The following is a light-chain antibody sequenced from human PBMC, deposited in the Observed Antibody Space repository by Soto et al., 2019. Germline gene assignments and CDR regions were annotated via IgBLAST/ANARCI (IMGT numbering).Light chain of an antibody. CDR2: KAS. CDR3: QHYNSYSAT. V-gene: IGKV1-5*03. Sequence: DIQMTQSPSTLSASVGDRVTITCRASQSISTWLAWYQQEPGKAPKLLIHKASSLQSGVPSRLSCSGSGTDFTLTIRSLHPDDFATYYCQHYNSYSATLGQGTKVDIK. J-gene: IGKJ1*01. CDR1: QSISTW.